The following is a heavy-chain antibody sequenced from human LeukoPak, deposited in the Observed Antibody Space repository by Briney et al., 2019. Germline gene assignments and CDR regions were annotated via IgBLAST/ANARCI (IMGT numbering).Heavy chain of an antibody. J-gene: IGHJ6*02. V-gene: IGHV4-34*01. CDR3: ARGPRLVQRRNGMDV. Sequence: SETLSLTCAVYGGSFSGYYWSWIRQPPGKGPEWIGEINHSGSTNYNPSLKSRVTISVDTSKNQFSLKLSSVTAADTAVYYCARGPRLVQRRNGMDVWGQGTTVTVSS. D-gene: IGHD6-19*01. CDR1: GGSFSGYY. CDR2: INHSGST.